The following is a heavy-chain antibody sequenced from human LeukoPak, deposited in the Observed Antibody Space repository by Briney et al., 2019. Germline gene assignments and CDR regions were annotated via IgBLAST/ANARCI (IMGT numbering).Heavy chain of an antibody. D-gene: IGHD3-22*01. V-gene: IGHV4-39*01. Sequence: SETLSLTCTVSGGSISSSSYYWGWIRQPPGKGLEWIGSIYYSGSTYYNSSLQSRITISIDTSKNQFSLKLTSVTAADTAVYYCASDRSGLSFCFWGQGTLVTVS. CDR1: GGSISSSSYY. J-gene: IGHJ4*02. CDR3: ASDRSGLSFCF. CDR2: IYYSGST.